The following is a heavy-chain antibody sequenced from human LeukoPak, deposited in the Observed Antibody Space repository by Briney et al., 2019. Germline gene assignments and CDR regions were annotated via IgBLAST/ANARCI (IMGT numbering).Heavy chain of an antibody. D-gene: IGHD3-3*01. CDR1: GFTFSSYS. Sequence: KSGGFLRLSCAASGFTFSSYSMNWVRQAPGKGLEWVSSISSSSSYIYYADSVKGRFTISRDNAKNSLYLQMNSLRAEDTAVYYCARERGILEWSHDAFDIWGQGTMVTVSS. CDR2: ISSSSSYI. J-gene: IGHJ3*02. V-gene: IGHV3-21*01. CDR3: ARERGILEWSHDAFDI.